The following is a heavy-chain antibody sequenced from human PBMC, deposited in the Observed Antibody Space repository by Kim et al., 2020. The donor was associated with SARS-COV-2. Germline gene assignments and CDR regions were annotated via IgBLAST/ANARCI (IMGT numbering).Heavy chain of an antibody. D-gene: IGHD5-12*01. Sequence: SETLSLTCTVSGGSTSSYYWSWIRQPPGKGLEWIGYIYYSGSTNYNPSLKSRVTISVDTSKNQFSLKLSSVTAADTAVYYCARVNRDGYNIGYWGQGTLV. CDR1: GGSTSSYY. CDR3: ARVNRDGYNIGY. V-gene: IGHV4-59*08. J-gene: IGHJ4*02. CDR2: IYYSGST.